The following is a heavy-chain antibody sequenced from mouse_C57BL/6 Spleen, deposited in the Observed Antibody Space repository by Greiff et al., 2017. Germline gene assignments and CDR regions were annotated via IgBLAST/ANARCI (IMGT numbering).Heavy chain of an antibody. CDR1: GFTFSNYW. V-gene: IGHV6-3*01. CDR2: IRLKSDYYAT. CDR3: TETGYFDY. Sequence: EVKVEESGGGLVQPGGSMKLSCVASGFTFSNYWMNWVRQSPEKGLEWVAQIRLKSDYYATHYAESVKGRFTISRDYYKRIVYLQMNNLRAYDTGIYYCTETGYFDYWGQGTTLTVSS. J-gene: IGHJ2*01. D-gene: IGHD4-1*01.